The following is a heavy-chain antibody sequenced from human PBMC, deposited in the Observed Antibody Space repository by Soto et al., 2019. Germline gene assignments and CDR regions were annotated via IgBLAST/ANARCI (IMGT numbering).Heavy chain of an antibody. CDR3: AKWGRDNSSSSKYFDY. Sequence: EVQLLESGGGLVQPGGSLRLSCAASGFTFSSYAMSWVRQAPGKGLEWVSAMSGSGGSTCYADSVKGRFTISRDNSKNTLYLQMNSLRAEDTAVYYCAKWGRDNSSSSKYFDYWGQGTLVTVSS. CDR2: MSGSGGST. CDR1: GFTFSSYA. J-gene: IGHJ4*02. V-gene: IGHV3-23*01. D-gene: IGHD6-6*01.